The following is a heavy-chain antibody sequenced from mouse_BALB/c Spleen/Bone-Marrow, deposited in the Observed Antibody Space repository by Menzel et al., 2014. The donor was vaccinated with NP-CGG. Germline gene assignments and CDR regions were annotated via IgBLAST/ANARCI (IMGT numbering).Heavy chain of an antibody. CDR3: TNFGPFDY. Sequence: VQLKESGAELVRPGALVKLSCEASGFNIKNYYIHWVRQRTEQGLEWIGLIDSENGNTIFDPKFQGKASMTADTSSNTAYLQLSSLTSEDAAVYYCTNFGPFDYWGPGTTLTVSS. V-gene: IGHV14-1*02. CDR1: GFNIKNYY. J-gene: IGHJ2*01. CDR2: IDSENGNT.